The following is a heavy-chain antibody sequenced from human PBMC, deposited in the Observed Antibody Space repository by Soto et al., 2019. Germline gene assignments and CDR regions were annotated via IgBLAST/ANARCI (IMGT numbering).Heavy chain of an antibody. Sequence: EVQLVESGGGLVKPGGSLRVSCAASGFTFSNAWMSWVRQAPGKGLEWVGRIKSKTDGETTDYAAPVKGRFTISRDDSKNTLYLQMNSLKTEDTAVYYCSTSGYPAYWGRGTLVTVSS. J-gene: IGHJ4*02. CDR1: GFTFSNAW. V-gene: IGHV3-15*01. D-gene: IGHD5-12*01. CDR2: IKSKTDGETT. CDR3: STSGYPAY.